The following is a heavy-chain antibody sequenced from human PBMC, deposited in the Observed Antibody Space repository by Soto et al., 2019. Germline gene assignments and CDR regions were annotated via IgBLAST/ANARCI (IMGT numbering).Heavy chain of an antibody. Sequence: EVQLVESGGGLVKPGGSLRLSCAASGFTFSNAWMNWVRQAPGKGLEWVGRIKSKTDGGTTDYAAPVKGRFTISRDDSKNTLYLQMNSLKTEDTAVYYCTPYRGDCSSTSCYAYYYYGMDVWGQGTTVTVSS. CDR1: GFTFSNAW. CDR2: IKSKTDGGTT. J-gene: IGHJ6*02. CDR3: TPYRGDCSSTSCYAYYYYGMDV. D-gene: IGHD2-2*01. V-gene: IGHV3-15*07.